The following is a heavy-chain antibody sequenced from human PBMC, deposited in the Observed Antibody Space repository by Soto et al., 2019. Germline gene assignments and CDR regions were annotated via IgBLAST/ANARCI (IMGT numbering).Heavy chain of an antibody. J-gene: IGHJ4*02. D-gene: IGHD3-16*02. Sequence: QVQLQQWGAGLLKPSETLSLTCAVYGGSFSGYYWSWIRQPPGKGLEWIGEINHSGSTNYNPSLRRRATISGDTSKDQFSLKLSSVNAADTAVYYCARARMITFGGVIVILGYFDYWGQGTLVTVSS. CDR1: GGSFSGYY. CDR2: INHSGST. V-gene: IGHV4-34*01. CDR3: ARARMITFGGVIVILGYFDY.